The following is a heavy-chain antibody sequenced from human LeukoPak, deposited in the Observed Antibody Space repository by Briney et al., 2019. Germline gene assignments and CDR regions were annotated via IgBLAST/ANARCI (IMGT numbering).Heavy chain of an antibody. CDR1: VGSLNSSIYY. V-gene: IGHV4-39*06. Sequence: LEALSLTRTAPVGSLNSSIYYWAWIRRPPGGGLEWLGSFYYTGTTLYNPFHKSRVTISGDTYKNQFPLRLRSVTDADTAVYYSARVAGSGNYYFDYWGQGTLVTVSS. D-gene: IGHD3-10*01. CDR3: ARVAGSGNYYFDY. CDR2: FYYTGTT. J-gene: IGHJ4*02.